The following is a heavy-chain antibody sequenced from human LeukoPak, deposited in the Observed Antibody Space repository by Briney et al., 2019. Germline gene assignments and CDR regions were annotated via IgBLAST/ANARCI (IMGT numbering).Heavy chain of an antibody. V-gene: IGHV4-34*01. J-gene: IGHJ4*02. CDR1: GGSFSGYY. CDR2: INHSGST. CDR3: ARTVNYGDYAVYFDY. Sequence: PSETLSLTCAVYGGSFSGYYWSWIRQPPGKGLEWIGEINHSGSTNYNPSLKSRVTISVDTSKNQFSLKLSSVTAADTAVYYCARTVNYGDYAVYFDYWGQGTLVTVSS. D-gene: IGHD4-17*01.